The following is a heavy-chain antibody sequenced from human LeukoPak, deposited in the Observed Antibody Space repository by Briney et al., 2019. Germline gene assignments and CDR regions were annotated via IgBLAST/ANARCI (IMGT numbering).Heavy chain of an antibody. CDR2: INHSGST. J-gene: IGHJ4*02. V-gene: IGHV4-34*01. CDR1: GGSFSGYY. D-gene: IGHD6-13*01. Sequence: SETLSLTCAAYGGSFSGYYWSWIRQPPGKGLEWIGEINHSGSTNYNPSLKSRVTISVDTSKNQFSLKLSSVTAADTAVYYCARDFIAAAGTGEYYFDYWGQGTLVTVSS. CDR3: ARDFIAAAGTGEYYFDY.